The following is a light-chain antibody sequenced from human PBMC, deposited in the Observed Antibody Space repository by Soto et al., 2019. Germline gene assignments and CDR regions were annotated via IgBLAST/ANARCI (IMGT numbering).Light chain of an antibody. Sequence: EIVLTQSPGTLSLSPGERATLSCRASQDISSSYLGWYQQRPGQAPRLLIYGASSRATGIADRFSGSGSGTDFTLTISRLEPEDFAVYYCQQYGSSPRTFGQGTKLEIK. CDR1: QDISSSY. J-gene: IGKJ2*01. CDR3: QQYGSSPRT. V-gene: IGKV3-20*01. CDR2: GAS.